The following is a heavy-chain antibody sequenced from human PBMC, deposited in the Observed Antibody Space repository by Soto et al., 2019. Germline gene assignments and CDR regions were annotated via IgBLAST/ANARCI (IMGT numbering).Heavy chain of an antibody. D-gene: IGHD1-26*01. Sequence: ASVKVSCKASGYTFTSYGISWVRQSPVQWREGMGCISAYNGNTNYAQKLQGRVTMTTDTSTSTAYMELRSLRSDDTAVYYCARVWLPPQYSGSYYDPYYYGMDVWSQGTTVTVSS. J-gene: IGHJ6*02. CDR2: ISAYNGNT. CDR3: ARVWLPPQYSGSYYDPYYYGMDV. V-gene: IGHV1-18*04. CDR1: GYTFTSYG.